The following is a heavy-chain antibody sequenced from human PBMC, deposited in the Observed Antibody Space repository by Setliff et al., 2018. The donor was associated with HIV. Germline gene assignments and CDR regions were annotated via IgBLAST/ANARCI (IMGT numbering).Heavy chain of an antibody. D-gene: IGHD3-22*01. Sequence: ASVKVSCKASGDTFTSHAISWVRQAPGQGLEWMGGIIPIFGTPNYAQKFKGRLTITADDSTSTAYMELSSLRSDDTAVYYCARASRWLFRTGTYYFDYWGQGTLVTVS. CDR1: GDTFTSHA. J-gene: IGHJ4*02. V-gene: IGHV1-69*13. CDR3: ARASRWLFRTGTYYFDY. CDR2: IIPIFGTP.